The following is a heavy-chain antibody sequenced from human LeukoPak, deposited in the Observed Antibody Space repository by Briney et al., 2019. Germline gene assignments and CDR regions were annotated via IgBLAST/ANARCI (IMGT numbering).Heavy chain of an antibody. Sequence: GESLRLSCAASGFTFSSYWMHWVRQAPGKGLVWVSRINSDGSSTSYADSVKGRFTISRDNAKNTLYLQMNSLRAEDTAVYYCARVPRYGGNHHFDYWGQGTLVTVSS. D-gene: IGHD4-23*01. CDR3: ARVPRYGGNHHFDY. V-gene: IGHV3-74*01. CDR2: INSDGSST. J-gene: IGHJ4*02. CDR1: GFTFSSYW.